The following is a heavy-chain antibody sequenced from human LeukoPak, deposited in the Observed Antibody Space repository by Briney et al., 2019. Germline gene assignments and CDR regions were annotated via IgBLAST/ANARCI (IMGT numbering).Heavy chain of an antibody. D-gene: IGHD3-16*02. CDR2: ISGSGGST. CDR3: AKGMDHIVPFDY. J-gene: IGHJ4*02. Sequence: GGSMRLSCAASGFTFSSYDMSWVRQAPGKGLEWVSAISGSGGSTYYADSVKGRFTISRDNSKNTLYLQMNSLRAEDTAVYYCAKGMDHIVPFDYWGQGTLVTVSS. V-gene: IGHV3-23*01. CDR1: GFTFSSYD.